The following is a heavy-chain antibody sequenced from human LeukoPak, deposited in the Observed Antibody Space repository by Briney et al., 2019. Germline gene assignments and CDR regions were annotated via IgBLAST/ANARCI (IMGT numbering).Heavy chain of an antibody. CDR3: ARGEGDGYNENPFDY. V-gene: IGHV4-59*08. CDR2: IYYSGST. J-gene: IGHJ4*02. D-gene: IGHD5-24*01. CDR1: GGSISSYY. Sequence: SETLSLTCTVSGGSISSYYWSRIRQPPGKGLEWIGYIYYSGSTNYNPSLKSRVTISVDTSKNQFSLKLSSVTAADTAVYYCARGEGDGYNENPFDYWGQGTLVTVSS.